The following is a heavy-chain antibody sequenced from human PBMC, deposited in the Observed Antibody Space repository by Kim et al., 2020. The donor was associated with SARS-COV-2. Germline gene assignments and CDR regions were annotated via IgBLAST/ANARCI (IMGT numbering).Heavy chain of an antibody. J-gene: IGHJ4*02. Sequence: GGSLRLSCAASGFTFSTYPMSWVRQAPGKGLEWVSGISGSGSNTYYADSVKGRFTISRDNSKDTLYLQMDSLRAEDTAVYYCAKGLLPWDIPPFFDYWGQGTLVTVSS. D-gene: IGHD2-15*01. CDR3: AKGLLPWDIPPFFDY. CDR2: ISGSGSNT. CDR1: GFTFSTYP. V-gene: IGHV3-23*01.